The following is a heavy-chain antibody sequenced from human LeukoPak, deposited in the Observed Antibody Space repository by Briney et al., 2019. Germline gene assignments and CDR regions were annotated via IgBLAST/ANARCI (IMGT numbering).Heavy chain of an antibody. Sequence: ASVKVSCKASGYTLTGYYMHWVRQAPGQGLEWLGWINPKSGDTKYAQKFLGRVTMTSDTSINTGYMELSSLTSDDTAVYSCARKSAVRRTSECDYGGEGSLVSVSS. CDR3: ARKSAVRRTSECDY. V-gene: IGHV1-2*02. D-gene: IGHD3-10*02. CDR2: INPKSGDT. CDR1: GYTLTGYY. J-gene: IGHJ4*02.